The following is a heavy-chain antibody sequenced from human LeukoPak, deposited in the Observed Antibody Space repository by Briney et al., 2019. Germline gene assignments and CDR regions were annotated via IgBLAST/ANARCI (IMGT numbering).Heavy chain of an antibody. CDR1: GFTVSSKY. CDR2: IYSGGST. D-gene: IGHD1-26*01. J-gene: IGHJ3*02. V-gene: IGHV3-66*01. Sequence: PGGSLRLSCAVSGFTVSSKYMSWVRQAPGKGLEWVSVIYSGGSTHYADSVKGRFTISRDNSKNTVYLQMNSLRVEDTAVYYCARELREHGAFDIWGQGTMVTVSS. CDR3: ARELREHGAFDI.